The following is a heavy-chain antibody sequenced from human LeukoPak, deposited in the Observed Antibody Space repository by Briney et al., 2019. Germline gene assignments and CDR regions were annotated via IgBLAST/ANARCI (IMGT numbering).Heavy chain of an antibody. J-gene: IGHJ4*02. D-gene: IGHD2-2*01. V-gene: IGHV4-59*11. Sequence: SETLSLTCTVSGGSISSHYWSWIRQPPGKGLEWIGYIYYSGSTNYNPSLKSRVTISVDTSKNQFSLKLSSVTAADTAVYYCASSQVVPAANPFDYWGQGTLVTVSS. CDR2: IYYSGST. CDR3: ASSQVVPAANPFDY. CDR1: GGSISSHY.